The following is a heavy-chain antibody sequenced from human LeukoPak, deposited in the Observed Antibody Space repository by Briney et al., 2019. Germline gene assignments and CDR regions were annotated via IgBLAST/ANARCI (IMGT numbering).Heavy chain of an antibody. Sequence: GGSLRLSCAASGFIFSSYSMNWVRQAPGKGLEWVSYISRSSDTIYYADSVKGRFTISRDNAKNSLYLQMNSLRVEDTAIYYCARETPDSSGWDWGQGTLVTVSS. CDR2: ISRSSDTI. V-gene: IGHV3-48*04. CDR1: GFIFSSYS. J-gene: IGHJ4*02. D-gene: IGHD6-19*01. CDR3: ARETPDSSGWD.